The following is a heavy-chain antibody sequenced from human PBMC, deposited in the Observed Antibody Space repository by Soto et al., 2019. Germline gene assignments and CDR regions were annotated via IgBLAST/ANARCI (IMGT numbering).Heavy chain of an antibody. D-gene: IGHD3-9*01. Sequence: QVQLVQSGAEVKKPGSSVKVSCKASGGTFSTYAISWVRQAPGQGPEWMGGIIPIFGTANYAQKFQGRVTINXXEXTXXTYRELTSLRSEDTAVYYCARDVRLSKHDWGPFAYWGQGTLVTVSS. J-gene: IGHJ4*02. V-gene: IGHV1-69*05. CDR1: GGTFSTYA. CDR2: IIPIFGTA. CDR3: ARDVRLSKHDWGPFAY.